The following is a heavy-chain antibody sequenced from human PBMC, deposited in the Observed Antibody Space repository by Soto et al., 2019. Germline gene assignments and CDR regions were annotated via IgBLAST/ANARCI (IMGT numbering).Heavy chain of an antibody. D-gene: IGHD5-12*01. V-gene: IGHV4-34*01. CDR2: INHSGST. J-gene: IGHJ4*02. CDR1: GGSFSGYY. CDR3: AREVGTILTGEKCLDH. Sequence: QVQLQQWGAGLLKPSETLSLTCAVYGGSFSGYYWSWIRQPPGQGLEWMGEINHSGSTNYNPSLKSRVTISVDTSKNQFSRKLSSVTAADTAVYYCAREVGTILTGEKCLDHWGQGTLVTVSS.